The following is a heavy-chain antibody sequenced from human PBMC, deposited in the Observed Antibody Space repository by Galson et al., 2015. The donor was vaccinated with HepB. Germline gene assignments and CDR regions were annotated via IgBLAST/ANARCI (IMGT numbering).Heavy chain of an antibody. J-gene: IGHJ6*02. Sequence: SVKVSCKASGYTFTSYYMHWVRQAPGQGLEWMGIINPSGGSTSYAQKFQGRVTMTRDTSTSTVYMELSSLRSEDTAVYYCARDPWYNWNEELDYYYYGMDVWGQGTTVTVSS. CDR3: ARDPWYNWNEELDYYYYGMDV. CDR1: GYTFTSYY. V-gene: IGHV1-46*03. D-gene: IGHD1-1*01. CDR2: INPSGGST.